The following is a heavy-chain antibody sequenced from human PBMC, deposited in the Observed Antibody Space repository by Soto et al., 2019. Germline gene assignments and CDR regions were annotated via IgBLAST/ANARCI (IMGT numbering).Heavy chain of an antibody. D-gene: IGHD3-3*01. V-gene: IGHV4-34*01. CDR1: GGSFSGYY. J-gene: IGHJ6*02. Sequence: SETLSLTCAVYGGSFSGYYWSWIRQPPGKGLEWIGEINHSGSTNYNPSLKSRVTISVDTSKNQFSLKLSSVTAADTAVYYCARVDHDFWSCYLRSYYYYGMDVWCQGTTVTVSS. CDR3: ARVDHDFWSCYLRSYYYYGMDV. CDR2: INHSGST.